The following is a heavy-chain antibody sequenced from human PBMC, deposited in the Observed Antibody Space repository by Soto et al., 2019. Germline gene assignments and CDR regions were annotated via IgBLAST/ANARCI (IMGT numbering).Heavy chain of an antibody. Sequence: QVQLVQSGAEVKKPGSSVKVSCKASGGTFSSYAISWVRQAPGQGLEWMGGLLPIFGTTSYAQKFQGRVTITADESTSTAYMERRSLRSEDTAVYYCAREPAAPVDYYYYGIDVWGQGTTVTVSS. CDR3: AREPAAPVDYYYYGIDV. CDR1: GGTFSSYA. CDR2: LLPIFGTT. J-gene: IGHJ6*02. V-gene: IGHV1-69*01. D-gene: IGHD2-2*01.